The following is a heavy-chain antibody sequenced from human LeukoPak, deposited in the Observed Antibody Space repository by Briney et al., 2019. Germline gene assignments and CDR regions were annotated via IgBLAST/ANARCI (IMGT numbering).Heavy chain of an antibody. J-gene: IGHJ6*02. CDR2: IYYSGGT. Sequence: SAPLSIPSTVSGGSISSYYWSWCRRPPGKGLGGFGSIYYSGGTNYNTSLKSRVTISVDTAKNQFTLKLSSVTAAEPAVYYCARDKGGCELDGYTRFHYYGRDVWGQGTTVTVSS. CDR3: ARDKGGCELDGYTRFHYYGRDV. D-gene: IGHD5-12*01. V-gene: IGHV4-59*01. CDR1: GGSISSYY.